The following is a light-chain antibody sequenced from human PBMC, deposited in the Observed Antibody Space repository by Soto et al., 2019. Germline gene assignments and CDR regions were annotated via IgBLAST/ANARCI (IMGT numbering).Light chain of an antibody. V-gene: IGKV3D-15*01. CDR3: QQHNKWPLT. Sequence: EIVMTQSPATLSVSPGERATLSCRASQSVSSNLAWYQQNPGQAPRLLIYGASTRATGIPARFSGSGSGTEFTLTISSLQSEDCAVYYCQQHNKWPLTFRGGTKVEIK. CDR2: GAS. J-gene: IGKJ4*01. CDR1: QSVSSN.